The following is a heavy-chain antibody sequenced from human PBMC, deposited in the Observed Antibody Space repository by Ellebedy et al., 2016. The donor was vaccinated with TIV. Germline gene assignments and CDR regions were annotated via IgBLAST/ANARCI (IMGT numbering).Heavy chain of an antibody. Sequence: GGSLRLSCAASGLTFSSYAMIWIRQAPGKGLEWVSAIRGSDGTTYYADSVKGRFTISMDNSKNTLYLLMNTLRAEDTAIYYCVTRMALIYGTDVWGQGTKVTVSS. V-gene: IGHV3-23*01. CDR1: GLTFSSYA. J-gene: IGHJ6*02. CDR2: IRGSDGTT. D-gene: IGHD5-24*01. CDR3: VTRMALIYGTDV.